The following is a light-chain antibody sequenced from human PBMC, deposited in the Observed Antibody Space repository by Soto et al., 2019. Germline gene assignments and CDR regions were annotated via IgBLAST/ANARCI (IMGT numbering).Light chain of an antibody. CDR2: GAS. CDR3: QQYNNWWT. J-gene: IGKJ1*01. V-gene: IGKV3-15*01. Sequence: EIVRTQSPATLSVSPGERATLSCRASQSVSSSLAWYQQKPGQAPRLLIYGASTRATGIPARFSGSGSETEFTLPISSLQSEDSAVYYCQQYNNWWTFGQGTKVEIK. CDR1: QSVSSS.